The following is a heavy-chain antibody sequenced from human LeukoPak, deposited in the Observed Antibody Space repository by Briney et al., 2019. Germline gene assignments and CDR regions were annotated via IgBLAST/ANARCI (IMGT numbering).Heavy chain of an antibody. CDR3: AGGSTLDRGLVYY. J-gene: IGHJ4*02. CDR1: GFTFSSYW. D-gene: IGHD3-10*01. CDR2: ISGDESST. V-gene: IGHV3-74*01. Sequence: GGSLRLSCAASGFTFSSYWMHWVRQALGKGLVWVSRISGDESSTSYADSVKGRFTISRDNAKNTLFLQMNSLRAEDTAVYYCAGGSTLDRGLVYYWGQGTLVTVSS.